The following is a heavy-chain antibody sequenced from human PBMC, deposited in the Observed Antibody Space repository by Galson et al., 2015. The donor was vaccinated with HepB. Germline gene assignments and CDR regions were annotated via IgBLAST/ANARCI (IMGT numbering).Heavy chain of an antibody. CDR2: IGTSSTYT. V-gene: IGHV3-11*06. J-gene: IGHJ4*02. D-gene: IGHD4-17*01. CDR1: GFTFSDYF. CDR3: ARAGDGDYDLFGF. Sequence: SLRLSCAASGFTFSDYFMTWVRQAPGKGLEWVSYIGTSSTYTKYVDSVKGRFTISRDNAENSLYLQMNSLRVEDTAVYYCARAGDGDYDLFGFWGRGSLVTVSS.